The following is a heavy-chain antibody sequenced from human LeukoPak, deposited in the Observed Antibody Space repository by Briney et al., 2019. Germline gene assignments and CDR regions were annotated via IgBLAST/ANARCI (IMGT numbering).Heavy chain of an antibody. CDR3: ARHSSGWSGIDDY. CDR1: GGSISSYY. V-gene: IGHV4-59*08. D-gene: IGHD6-19*01. CDR2: IYYSGST. J-gene: IGHJ4*02. Sequence: PSETLSLTCTVSGGSISSYYWSWIRQPPGKGLEWIGYIYYSGSTNYNPSLKSRVTISVDTSKNQFSLKLSSVTAADTAAYYCARHSSGWSGIDDYWGQGTLVTVSS.